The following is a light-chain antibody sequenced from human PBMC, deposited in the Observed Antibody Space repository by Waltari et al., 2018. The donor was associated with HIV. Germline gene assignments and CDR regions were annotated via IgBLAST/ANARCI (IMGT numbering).Light chain of an antibody. J-gene: IGLJ3*02. CDR1: GRTVGASTH. CDR3: CSYAGSYTRV. Sequence: QSALTQPRSVSGSPGQSVPISCTGPGRTVGASTHVSWYQPHPGKAPKVIISHVSKRPSGVPDRFSGSKSGNTASLTISGLQAEDEADYYCCSYAGSYTRVFGGGTKLTVL. V-gene: IGLV2-11*01. CDR2: HVS.